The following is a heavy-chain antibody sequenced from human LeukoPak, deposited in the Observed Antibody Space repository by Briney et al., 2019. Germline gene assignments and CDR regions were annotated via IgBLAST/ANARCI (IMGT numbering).Heavy chain of an antibody. CDR2: IRYDGSNK. CDR3: ASSYTVMSYYMDV. J-gene: IGHJ6*03. Sequence: GGSLRLSCAASGFTFSSYGMHWVRQAPGKGLEWVAFIRYDGSNKYYADSVKGRFTISRDNAKNSLYLQMNSLRAEDTAVYYCASSYTVMSYYMDVWGKGTTVTVSS. D-gene: IGHD4-17*01. V-gene: IGHV3-30*02. CDR1: GFTFSSYG.